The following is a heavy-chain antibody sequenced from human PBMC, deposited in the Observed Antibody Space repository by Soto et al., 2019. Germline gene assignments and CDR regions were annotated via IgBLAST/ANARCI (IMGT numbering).Heavy chain of an antibody. CDR3: AKSKLPGFSSPPVDY. Sequence: HPGGSLRLSCASSGFPFSSYAMSWFRQAPGKGLEWVSAISGSGGSTYYADSVKGRFTISRDNSKNTLYLQMNSLRAEDTAVYYCAKSKLPGFSSPPVDYWGQGTLVTVSS. V-gene: IGHV3-23*01. CDR1: GFPFSSYA. CDR2: ISGSGGST. D-gene: IGHD2-2*01. J-gene: IGHJ4*02.